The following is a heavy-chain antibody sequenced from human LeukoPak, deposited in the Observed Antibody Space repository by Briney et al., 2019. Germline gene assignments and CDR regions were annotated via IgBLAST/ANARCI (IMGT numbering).Heavy chain of an antibody. CDR3: ARDIPYYYDSSGYYWFDP. J-gene: IGHJ5*02. D-gene: IGHD3-22*01. V-gene: IGHV4-61*02. CDR2: ISTSGST. Sequence: PSETLSLTCTVSGGSISSGSYYWSWIRQPAGKGLEWIGRISTSGSTNYNPSLKSRVTISVDTSKNQFSLKLSSVTAADTAVYYCARDIPYYYDSSGYYWFDPWGQGTLVTVSS. CDR1: GGSISSGSYY.